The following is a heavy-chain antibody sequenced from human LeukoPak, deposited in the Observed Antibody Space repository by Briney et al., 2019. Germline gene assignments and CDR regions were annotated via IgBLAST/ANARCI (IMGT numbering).Heavy chain of an antibody. V-gene: IGHV4-38-2*02. Sequence: SETLSLTCTVSGYSVSSGFYWGWIRQPPGKGLEWVGIIYHSGNTYYNPSLKSRVTISVDTSKNQFSLKLSSVTAADTAVYYCARSTMVRGVITNDAFDIWGQGTMVTVSS. CDR2: IYHSGNT. CDR1: GYSVSSGFY. CDR3: ARSTMVRGVITNDAFDI. J-gene: IGHJ3*02. D-gene: IGHD3-10*01.